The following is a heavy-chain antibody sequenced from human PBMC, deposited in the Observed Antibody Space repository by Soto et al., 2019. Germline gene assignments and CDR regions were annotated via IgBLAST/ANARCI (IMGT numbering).Heavy chain of an antibody. CDR2: IYYSGST. V-gene: IGHV4-39*07. CDR1: GGSIGSSTYY. J-gene: IGHJ4*02. D-gene: IGHD4-17*01. Sequence: SETLSLTCTVSGGSIGSSTYYWAWIRQPPGKGLEWIGNIYYSGSTNYNPSLKSRVTISVDTSKNQFSLKLSSVTAADTAVYYCARVIGYGDYYFDYWGQGTLVTVSS. CDR3: ARVIGYGDYYFDY.